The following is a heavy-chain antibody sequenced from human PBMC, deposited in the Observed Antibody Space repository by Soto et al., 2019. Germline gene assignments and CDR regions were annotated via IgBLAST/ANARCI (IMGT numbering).Heavy chain of an antibody. CDR3: ARDSKASYDSSGYSSAFDV. CDR1: GGTFSSYA. J-gene: IGHJ6*02. Sequence: SVKVSCKASGGTFSSYAISWVRQAPGQGLEWMGGIIPIFGTANYAQKFQGRVTITADESTSTAYMELSSLRSEDTAVYYCARDSKASYDSSGYSSAFDVWGQGTTVTVSS. CDR2: IIPIFGTA. V-gene: IGHV1-69*13. D-gene: IGHD3-22*01.